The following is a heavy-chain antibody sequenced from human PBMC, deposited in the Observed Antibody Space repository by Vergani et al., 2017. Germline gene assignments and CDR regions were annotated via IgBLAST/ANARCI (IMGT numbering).Heavy chain of an antibody. CDR3: ARGXAIVVVPAARRYYYGMDV. D-gene: IGHD2-2*01. J-gene: IGHJ6*02. CDR1: GYTFTSYA. V-gene: IGHV1-3*01. Sequence: QVQLVQSGAEVKKPGASVKVSCKASGYTFTSYAMHWVRQAPGQRLEWMGWISAYNGNTNYAQKLQGRVTMTTDTSTRTAYMELRSLRSDDTAVYYCARGXAIVVVPAARRYYYGMDVWGQGTTVTVSS. CDR2: ISAYNGNT.